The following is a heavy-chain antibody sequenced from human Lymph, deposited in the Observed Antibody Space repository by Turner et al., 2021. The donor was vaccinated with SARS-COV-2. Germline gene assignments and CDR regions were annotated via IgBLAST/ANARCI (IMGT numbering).Heavy chain of an antibody. CDR1: GLTFSNYA. CDR3: ARYASGGYFYYGMDV. CDR2: ISYDGSNK. Sequence: VQLVESGGGVVQPGMSLLLSSAASGLTFSNYAIYWVRQAPGKGLEWVAVISYDGSNKYYADSVKGRFTISRDNSKNTLYLQMNSLRAEDTAVYYCARYASGGYFYYGMDVWGQGTTVTVSS. D-gene: IGHD3-10*01. V-gene: IGHV3-30*04. J-gene: IGHJ6*02.